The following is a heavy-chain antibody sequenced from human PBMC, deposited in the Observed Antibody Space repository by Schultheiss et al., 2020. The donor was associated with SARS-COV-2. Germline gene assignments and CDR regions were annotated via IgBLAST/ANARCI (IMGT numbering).Heavy chain of an antibody. CDR2: IYYSGST. D-gene: IGHD2-21*01. J-gene: IGHJ6*02. Sequence: SETLSLTCTVSGGSISSGGYYWSWIRQHPGKGLEWIGYIYYSGSTYYNPSLKSRVTISVDTSKNQFSLKLSSVTAADTAVYYCARIVVVIARIYYYYYGMDVWGQGTTVTVSS. CDR1: GGSISSGGYY. V-gene: IGHV4-31*03. CDR3: ARIVVVIARIYYYYYGMDV.